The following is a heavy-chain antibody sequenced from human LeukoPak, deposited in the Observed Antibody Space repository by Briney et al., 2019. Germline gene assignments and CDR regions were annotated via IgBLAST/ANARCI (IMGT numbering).Heavy chain of an antibody. CDR1: GYTFTSYY. CDR2: INPSGGST. J-gene: IGHJ4*02. Sequence: ASVKVSCKASGYTFTSYYMHWVRQAPGQGLEWMGVINPSGGSTSYAQMFQGRVTMTRDTSTSTVYMELSSLRSEDTAVYYCAREGPPITVAGSDYFDCWGQGILVTVSS. V-gene: IGHV1-46*01. CDR3: AREGPPITVAGSDYFDC. D-gene: IGHD6-19*01.